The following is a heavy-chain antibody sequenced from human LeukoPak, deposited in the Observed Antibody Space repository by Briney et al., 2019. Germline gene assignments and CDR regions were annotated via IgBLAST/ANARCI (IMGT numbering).Heavy chain of an antibody. CDR3: ARGGGYYPIDY. V-gene: IGHV3-53*01. Sequence: GGSLRLSCAASGFTVNSNYMNWVRQAPGKGLEWVSVLYSDGRTYYADSVKGRFTISRDTSRNTLYLQVNSLRAEDTAVYYCARGGGYYPIDYWGQGTLVTVSS. CDR1: GFTVNSNY. J-gene: IGHJ4*02. CDR2: LYSDGRT. D-gene: IGHD2-15*01.